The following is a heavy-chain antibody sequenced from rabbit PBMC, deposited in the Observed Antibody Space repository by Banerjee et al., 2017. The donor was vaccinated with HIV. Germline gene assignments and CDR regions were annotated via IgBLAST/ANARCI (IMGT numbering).Heavy chain of an antibody. J-gene: IGHJ4*01. CDR3: ARDLAGVIGWNFNL. Sequence: QSLEESGGDLVKPGASLTLTCTASGFSLSIYEMCWVRQAPGKGLEWIACIYAGSSGNTVYATWAKGRFTISKASWTTVTLQMTSLTAADTASYFCARDLAGVIGWNFNLWGPGTLVTVS. V-gene: IGHV1S40*01. CDR2: IYAGSSGNT. CDR1: GFSLSIYE. D-gene: IGHD4-1*01.